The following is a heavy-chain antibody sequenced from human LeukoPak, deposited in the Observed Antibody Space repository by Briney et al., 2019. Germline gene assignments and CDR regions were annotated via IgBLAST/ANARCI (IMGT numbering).Heavy chain of an antibody. CDR2: IYHSEST. D-gene: IGHD3-9*01. CDR3: ARVGYFDWFTGPD. J-gene: IGHJ4*02. V-gene: IGHV4-38-2*01. CDR1: GYSISSGYY. Sequence: PSETLSLTCAVSGYSISSGYYWGWIRQPPGKGLEWIGSIYHSESTYYNPSLKSRVTISVDTSKNQFSLKLSSVTAADTAVYYCARVGYFDWFTGPDWGQGTLVTVSS.